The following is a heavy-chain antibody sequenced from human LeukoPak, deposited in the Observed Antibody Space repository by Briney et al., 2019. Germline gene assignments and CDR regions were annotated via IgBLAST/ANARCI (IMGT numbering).Heavy chain of an antibody. CDR1: GYTFTGYY. Sequence: ASVKVSFKTSGYTFTGYYIHWVRQAPGQGLEWMGWINPGSGATNYAQKFQGRVTMTRDTSISTAYMELSRLRSDDTAVYYCATPGGLDSNYIFDYWGQGTLVTVSS. CDR2: INPGSGAT. D-gene: IGHD4-11*01. V-gene: IGHV1-2*02. CDR3: ATPGGLDSNYIFDY. J-gene: IGHJ4*02.